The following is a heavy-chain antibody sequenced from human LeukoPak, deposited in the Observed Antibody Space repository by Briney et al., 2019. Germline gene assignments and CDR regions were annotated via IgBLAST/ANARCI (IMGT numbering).Heavy chain of an antibody. CDR3: ARVSEIAAAGTVDY. CDR1: GFTFSDYY. D-gene: IGHD6-13*01. CDR2: ISSSSSYT. J-gene: IGHJ4*02. V-gene: IGHV3-11*06. Sequence: PGGSLRLSCAASGFTFSDYYMSWIHQAPGKGLEWVSYISSSSSYTTYADSVKGRFTISRDNAKNSLYLQMNSLRAEDTAVYNCARVSEIAAAGTVDYWGQGTLVTVSS.